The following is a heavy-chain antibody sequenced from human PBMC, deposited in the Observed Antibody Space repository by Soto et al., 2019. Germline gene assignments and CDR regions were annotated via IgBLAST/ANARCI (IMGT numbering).Heavy chain of an antibody. Sequence: QVQLVQSGAEVKKPGSSVKVSCKASGGTFSSYVISLVRQAPGQGLDWMGGIIPIFGTTNYAQKFQGRVTITADESTSTAYMELNNLRSEDTAVYYCATEKEVTATGVGDYWGQGTLVTVSS. V-gene: IGHV1-69*01. J-gene: IGHJ4*02. CDR1: GGTFSSYV. CDR3: ATEKEVTATGVGDY. D-gene: IGHD6-13*01. CDR2: IIPIFGTT.